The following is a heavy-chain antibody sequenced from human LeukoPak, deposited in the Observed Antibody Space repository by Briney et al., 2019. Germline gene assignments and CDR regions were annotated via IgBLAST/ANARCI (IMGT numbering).Heavy chain of an antibody. V-gene: IGHV1-2*04. D-gene: IGHD2-15*01. J-gene: IGHJ6*02. CDR3: ARDRVRSYCSGGCCRLELYGMDV. CDR1: GYTFTGYY. Sequence: ASVKVSCKASGYTFTGYYMHWVRQAPGQGLEWMGWINPNSGGTNYAQKFQGWVTMTRDTSISTAYMELNRLRSDDTAVYYCARDRVRSYCSGGCCRLELYGMDVWGQGTTVTVSS. CDR2: INPNSGGT.